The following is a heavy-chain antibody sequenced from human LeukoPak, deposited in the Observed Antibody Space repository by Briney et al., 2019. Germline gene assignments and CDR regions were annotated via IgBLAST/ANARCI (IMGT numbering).Heavy chain of an antibody. CDR1: GFIFSINA. Sequence: GGSLRLSCAVSGFIFSINAMHWVRQAPAKGLEWVAVIWYDGSNKYYADSVKGRFTISRDNSKNTLYLQMNSLRAEDTAVYYCARDADGIAVAGCDYWGQGTLVTVSS. J-gene: IGHJ4*02. V-gene: IGHV3-33*08. D-gene: IGHD6-19*01. CDR2: IWYDGSNK. CDR3: ARDADGIAVAGCDY.